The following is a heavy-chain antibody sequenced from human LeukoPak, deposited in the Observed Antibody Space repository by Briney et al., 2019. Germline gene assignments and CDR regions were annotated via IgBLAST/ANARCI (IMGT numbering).Heavy chain of an antibody. D-gene: IGHD3-22*01. CDR3: ARGRYYYDSSGRAFDI. CDR1: GGSISSSNW. J-gene: IGHJ3*02. V-gene: IGHV4-4*02. Sequence: SETLSLTCGVSGGSISSSNWWTWVRQPPGKGLEWIGEIDHSGSTNYNPSLKSPVTISVDKSKNQFSLKLNSVTAADTAVYYCARGRYYYDSSGRAFDIWGQGTVVTVSS. CDR2: IDHSGST.